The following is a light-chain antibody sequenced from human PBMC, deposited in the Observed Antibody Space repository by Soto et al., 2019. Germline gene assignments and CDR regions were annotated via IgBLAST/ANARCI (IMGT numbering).Light chain of an antibody. CDR3: QQFDVSPFT. CDR1: QSVSSTY. Sequence: EIVLTQSPGTLSLSPGERATLSCRASQSVSSTYVAWYQQKPGQAPRLLISGATIRATDIPHRFSLSGSGTDFTLNIRRLEPEDFAVYYGQQFDVSPFTFGPGTKVDLK. J-gene: IGKJ3*01. V-gene: IGKV3-20*01. CDR2: GAT.